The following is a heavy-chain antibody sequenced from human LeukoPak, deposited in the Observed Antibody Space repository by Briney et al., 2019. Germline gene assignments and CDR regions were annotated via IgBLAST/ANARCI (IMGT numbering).Heavy chain of an antibody. CDR1: ELTLRSYS. CDR2: VSSSVTTT. Sequence: GRPLRPSCAPSELTLRSYSVIWARQGPGKGLEWVSYVSSSVTTTYYAHSAKGRFTIPRDNGKNLVSLQRTSLRDEDTPVYSFSSADKEGDEGFLDWGQGTLVTVSS. J-gene: IGHJ4*02. CDR3: SSADKEGDEGFLD. D-gene: IGHD2/OR15-2a*01. V-gene: IGHV3-48*02.